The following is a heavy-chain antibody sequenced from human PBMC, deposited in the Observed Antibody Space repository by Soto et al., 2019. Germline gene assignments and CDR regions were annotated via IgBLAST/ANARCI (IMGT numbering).Heavy chain of an antibody. CDR1: GGSINSGDYY. D-gene: IGHD3-10*01. CDR3: ARDRYYGSGTYYNFYSGMDV. J-gene: IGHJ6*02. V-gene: IGHV4-30-4*01. Sequence: SETLSLTCTVSGGSINSGDYYWTWVRQPPGKGLEWIGNIFHSGSTYYTPSLQSRVAISLDTSKNHFSLKLSSVTPADTAVYYCARDRYYGSGTYYNFYSGMDVWGQGTTVTVSS. CDR2: IFHSGST.